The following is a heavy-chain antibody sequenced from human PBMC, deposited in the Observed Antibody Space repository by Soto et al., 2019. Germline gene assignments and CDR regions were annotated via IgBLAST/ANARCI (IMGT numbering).Heavy chain of an antibody. J-gene: IGHJ4*02. CDR2: MSPSGST. D-gene: IGHD1-26*01. Sequence: ASVKVSCKASGYTFTSYYMHWVRQAPGQGLEWMGIMSPSGSTSYAQKFQGRVTMTRDTSTSKVYMELSSLRSEDTAVYYCASDSGIYLNKLDYWGQGTLVTVSS. CDR1: GYTFTSYY. V-gene: IGHV1-46*03. CDR3: ASDSGIYLNKLDY.